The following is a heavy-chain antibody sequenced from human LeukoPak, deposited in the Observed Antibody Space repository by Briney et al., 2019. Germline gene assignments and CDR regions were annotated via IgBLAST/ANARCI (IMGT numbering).Heavy chain of an antibody. Sequence: SETLSLTCTVSGGSMSSYYWSWIRQPPGKGLEWIGYIYYSGSTKYNPSLKSRVTISVDTSKNQFSLKLSSVTAADTAVYYCARGARAGYDLEPFDYWGQGTLVTVSS. CDR1: GGSMSSYY. CDR2: IYYSGST. CDR3: ARGARAGYDLEPFDY. V-gene: IGHV4-59*08. D-gene: IGHD5-24*01. J-gene: IGHJ4*02.